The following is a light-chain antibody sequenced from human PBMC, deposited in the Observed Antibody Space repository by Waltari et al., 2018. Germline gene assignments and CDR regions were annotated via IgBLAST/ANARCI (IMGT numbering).Light chain of an antibody. CDR1: SSDVGGYNY. CDR2: DVI. Sequence: QSALTQPRSVYGSPGQSVTISCTGTSSDVGGYNYVSLYQHSPGKAPKLLIFDVIKRPSGVPDRFSGSKSGNTASLTISGLQAEDEADYYCCSYAGSYTVVFGGGTRLTVL. CDR3: CSYAGSYTVV. V-gene: IGLV2-11*01. J-gene: IGLJ2*01.